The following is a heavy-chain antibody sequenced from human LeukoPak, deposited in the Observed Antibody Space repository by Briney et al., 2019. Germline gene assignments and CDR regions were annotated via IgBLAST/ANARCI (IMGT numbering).Heavy chain of an antibody. V-gene: IGHV4-39*01. CDR2: IYYSGRT. Sequence: SETLSLTCTVSGGSISSRSYYWGWIRQPPGKGLEWIGSIYYSGRTYYNPSLKSRVTISVDKSKNEFSLKLSSVTAADTAVYYCAQGSGYSYGRAGHGDYWGQGTLVTVSS. D-gene: IGHD5-18*01. J-gene: IGHJ4*02. CDR3: AQGSGYSYGRAGHGDY. CDR1: GGSISSRSYY.